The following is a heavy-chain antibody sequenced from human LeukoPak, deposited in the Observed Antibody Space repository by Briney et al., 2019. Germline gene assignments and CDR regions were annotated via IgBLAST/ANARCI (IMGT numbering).Heavy chain of an antibody. CDR2: ISDDGTTT. Sequence: PGGSLRLSCAASGFTFNLYWIHWVRQAPGKGLEWLSRISDDGTTTNYADSVKGRFTISRDNAKNTLYLQMNSLRVDDTAAYYCARDSRYYYGSGSYQPYWFDPWGQGTLVTVSS. CDR3: ARDSRYYYGSGSYQPYWFDP. V-gene: IGHV3-74*01. J-gene: IGHJ5*02. D-gene: IGHD3-10*01. CDR1: GFTFNLYW.